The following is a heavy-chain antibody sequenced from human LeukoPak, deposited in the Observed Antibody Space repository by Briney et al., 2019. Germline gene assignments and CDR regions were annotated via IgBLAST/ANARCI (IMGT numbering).Heavy chain of an antibody. V-gene: IGHV3-20*01. CDR3: ARGGYCSGGSCSFIPY. J-gene: IGHJ4*02. D-gene: IGHD2-15*01. Sequence: GGSLRLSCAASGFTFDDYGMSWVRQAPGKGLEWVSGINWNGGSTGYADSVKGRFTISRDNAKNSLYLQMNSLRAEDTALYHCARGGYCSGGSCSFIPYWGQGTLVTVSS. CDR2: INWNGGST. CDR1: GFTFDDYG.